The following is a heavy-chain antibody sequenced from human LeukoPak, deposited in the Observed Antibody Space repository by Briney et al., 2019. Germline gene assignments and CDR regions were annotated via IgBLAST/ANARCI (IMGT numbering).Heavy chain of an antibody. CDR2: INSDGSST. D-gene: IGHD3-10*01. J-gene: IGHJ5*02. Sequence: GGSLRLSCAASGFTFSSYWMHWVRQAPGKGLVWVSRINSDGSSTSYADSVKGRFTISRDNAKNTLYLQMNSLRAEDTAVYYCARGVSSFGKLFSSRVDPWGQGTLVTVSS. V-gene: IGHV3-74*01. CDR3: ARGVSSFGKLFSSRVDP. CDR1: GFTFSSYW.